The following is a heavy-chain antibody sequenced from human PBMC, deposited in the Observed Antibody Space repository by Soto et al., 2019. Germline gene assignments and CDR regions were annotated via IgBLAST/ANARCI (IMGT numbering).Heavy chain of an antibody. D-gene: IGHD2-15*01. CDR3: ARVDSGYCSGGSCYDY. CDR1: GFTVSSNY. CDR2: IYSGGST. J-gene: IGHJ4*02. Sequence: TVGSLRLSCAASGFTVSSNYMSWVRQAPGKGLEWVSVIYSGGSTYYADSVKGRFTISRDNSKNTLYLQMNSLRAEDTAVYYCARVDSGYCSGGSCYDYWGQGTLVTVSS. V-gene: IGHV3-66*01.